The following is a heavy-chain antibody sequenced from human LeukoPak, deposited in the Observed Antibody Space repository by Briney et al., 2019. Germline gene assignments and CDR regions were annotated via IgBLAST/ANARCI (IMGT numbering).Heavy chain of an antibody. Sequence: GRSLRLSCAASGFTFDDYAMHWVRQAPGKGLEWVSGISWNSGCIGYADSVKGRFTISRDNAKNSLYLQMNSLRAEDMALYYCAKGYSSSSEYYFDYWGQGTLVTVSS. J-gene: IGHJ4*02. V-gene: IGHV3-9*03. CDR1: GFTFDDYA. D-gene: IGHD6-6*01. CDR3: AKGYSSSSEYYFDY. CDR2: ISWNSGCI.